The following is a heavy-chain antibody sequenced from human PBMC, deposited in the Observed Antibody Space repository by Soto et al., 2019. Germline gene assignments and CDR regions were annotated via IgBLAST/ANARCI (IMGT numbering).Heavy chain of an antibody. Sequence: SETLSLTCTVSGGSMSSNYWTWIRQSPGKGLEWIGYIYYTGSTKYNPSLKSRVTISLDTSKNQFSLRLTSVTSADTAVYYCARGGSYGNFFDYWGQGAQVTVSS. D-gene: IGHD1-26*01. V-gene: IGHV4-59*01. CDR1: GGSMSSNY. CDR3: ARGGSYGNFFDY. CDR2: IYYTGST. J-gene: IGHJ4*02.